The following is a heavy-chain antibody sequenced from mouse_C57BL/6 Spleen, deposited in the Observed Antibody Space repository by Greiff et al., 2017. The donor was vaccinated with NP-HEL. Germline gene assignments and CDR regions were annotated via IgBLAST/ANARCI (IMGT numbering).Heavy chain of an antibody. CDR1: GFSFNTYA. Sequence: EVKLVESGGGLVQPKGSLKLSCAASGFSFNTYAMNWVRQAPGKGLEWVARIRSKSNNYATYYADSVKDRFTISRDDSESMLYLQMNNLKTEDTAMYYCVRQGPYYYGSFDYWGQGTTLTVSS. CDR3: VRQGPYYYGSFDY. CDR2: IRSKSNNYAT. D-gene: IGHD1-1*01. J-gene: IGHJ2*01. V-gene: IGHV10-1*01.